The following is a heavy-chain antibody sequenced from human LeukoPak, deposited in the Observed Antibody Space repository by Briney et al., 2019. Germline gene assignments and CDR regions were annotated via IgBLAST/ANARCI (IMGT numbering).Heavy chain of an antibody. V-gene: IGHV6-1*01. D-gene: IGHD6-13*01. Sequence: SQTRSLTCAISGDSVSSNSAAWNWIRQSPSRGLEWLGRTYYRSKWFNDYAVSVKSRITINPDTSKNQFSLQLNSVTPEDTAVYYCARAAAAKGAFDYWGQGTLVTVSS. CDR3: ARAAAAKGAFDY. CDR2: TYYRSKWFN. CDR1: GDSVSSNSAA. J-gene: IGHJ4*02.